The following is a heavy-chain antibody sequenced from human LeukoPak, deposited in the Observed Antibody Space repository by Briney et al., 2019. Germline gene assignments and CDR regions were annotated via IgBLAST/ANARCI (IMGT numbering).Heavy chain of an antibody. CDR2: ISGSGSGT. V-gene: IGHV3-23*01. CDR3: ATHGSAHYYMDV. D-gene: IGHD2-2*03. J-gene: IGHJ6*03. CDR1: GFTFSSYG. Sequence: GGSRRLSWAASGFTFSSYGMSWVRQAPGKGLEWVSGISGSGSGTYYADSVKGRFTISRDNSKNTLHLQMNSLRAEDTAVYYCATHGSAHYYMDVWGKGTTVTISS.